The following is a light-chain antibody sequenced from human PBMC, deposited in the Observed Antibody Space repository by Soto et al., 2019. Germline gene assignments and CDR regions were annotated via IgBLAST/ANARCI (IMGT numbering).Light chain of an antibody. Sequence: QSALTQPPSVSGSPGQSVTISCTGTSSDVGSYNRVSWYQQPPGTAPKLMIYEVTNRPSGVPDRFSGTKSGNTASLTISALQAEDEADYYCSSYTTDTTLVFGGGTQLTVL. CDR2: EVT. J-gene: IGLJ2*01. CDR3: SSYTTDTTLV. CDR1: SSDVGSYNR. V-gene: IGLV2-18*02.